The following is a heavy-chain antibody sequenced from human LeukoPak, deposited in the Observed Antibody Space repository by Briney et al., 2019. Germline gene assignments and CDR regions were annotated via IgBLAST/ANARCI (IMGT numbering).Heavy chain of an antibody. CDR1: GYTFTGYY. J-gene: IGHJ5*02. CDR2: ISAYNGNT. V-gene: IGHV1-18*04. CDR3: ARESPTYDFWSGLGPRSNWFDP. D-gene: IGHD3-3*01. Sequence: GASVKVSCKASGYTFTGYYMHWVRQAPGQGLEWMGWISAYNGNTNYAQKLQGRVTMTTDTSTSTAYMELRSLRSDDTAVYYCARESPTYDFWSGLGPRSNWFDPWGQGTLVTVSS.